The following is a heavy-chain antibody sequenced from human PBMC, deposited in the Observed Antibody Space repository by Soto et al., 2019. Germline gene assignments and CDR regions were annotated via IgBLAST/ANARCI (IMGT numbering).Heavy chain of an antibody. J-gene: IGHJ6*02. Sequence: QVQLVQSGAEVKKPGSSVKVSCKASGGTFSSYAIIWVRQAPGQGLEWMGGIIPIFGTANYAQKFQGRVTITADESTSTAYMELSSLRSEDTAVYYCARATFHYYDSSGYYPVGMDVWGQGTTVTVSS. D-gene: IGHD3-22*01. V-gene: IGHV1-69*01. CDR2: IIPIFGTA. CDR1: GGTFSSYA. CDR3: ARATFHYYDSSGYYPVGMDV.